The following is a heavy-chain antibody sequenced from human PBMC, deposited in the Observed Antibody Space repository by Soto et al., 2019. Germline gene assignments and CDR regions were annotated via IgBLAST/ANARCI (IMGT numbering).Heavy chain of an antibody. V-gene: IGHV3-9*01. CDR1: GFTFDDYA. CDR2: ISWNSGSI. J-gene: IGHJ6*02. Sequence: EVQLVESGGGLVQPGRSLRLSCAASGFTFDDYAMHWVRQAPGKGLEWVSGISWNSGSIGYADSVKGRFTISRDNAKNSLYLQMNSLRAEDTALYYCAKGLDVWGPGTTVTVSS. CDR3: AKGLDV.